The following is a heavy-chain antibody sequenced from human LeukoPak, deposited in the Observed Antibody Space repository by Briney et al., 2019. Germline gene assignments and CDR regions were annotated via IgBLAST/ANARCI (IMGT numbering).Heavy chain of an antibody. V-gene: IGHV1-2*02. Sequence: ASVTVSCKSSGYTFTGYYMHWVRQAPGQGLEWMGWINPNSDGTNYAQKFQGRVTMTRDTSISTAYMELSRLRSDDTAVYYCAREAPNYFDYWGQGTLVTVSS. CDR1: GYTFTGYY. CDR2: INPNSDGT. CDR3: AREAPNYFDY. J-gene: IGHJ4*02.